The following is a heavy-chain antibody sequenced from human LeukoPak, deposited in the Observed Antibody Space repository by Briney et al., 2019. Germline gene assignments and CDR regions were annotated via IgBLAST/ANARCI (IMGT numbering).Heavy chain of an antibody. Sequence: GRSLRLSCAASGFTFSSYGMHWVRQAPGKGLEWVAVISYDGSNKYYADSVKGRFTISRDNSKNTLYLQMNSLRAEDTAVYYCAKGPYCYDSSGYQVIDYWGQGTLVTVSS. CDR2: ISYDGSNK. CDR1: GFTFSSYG. J-gene: IGHJ4*02. CDR3: AKGPYCYDSSGYQVIDY. D-gene: IGHD3-22*01. V-gene: IGHV3-30*18.